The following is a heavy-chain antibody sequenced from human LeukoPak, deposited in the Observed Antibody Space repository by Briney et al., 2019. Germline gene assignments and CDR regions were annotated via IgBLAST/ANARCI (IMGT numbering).Heavy chain of an antibody. D-gene: IGHD7-27*01. V-gene: IGHV3-21*01. CDR2: ISTGSTNI. CDR3: ARDPPGAHFDY. J-gene: IGHJ4*02. CDR1: GFTFSSYS. Sequence: GGSLRLSCTASGFTFSSYSMNWVRRAPGKGLEWVSYISTGSTNIFYADSFKGRFTISRDNAQNSLYLQMNSLRAEDTAVYYCARDPPGAHFDYWGQGTLVTVSS.